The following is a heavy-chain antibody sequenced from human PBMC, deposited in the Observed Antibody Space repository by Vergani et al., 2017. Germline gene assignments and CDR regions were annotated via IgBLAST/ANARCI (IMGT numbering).Heavy chain of an antibody. V-gene: IGHV3-49*04. CDR3: TTGFPGSSWSTY. CDR2: IWSKPYGGTP. D-gene: IGHD6-13*01. CDR1: GFTLGDYA. J-gene: IGHJ4*01. Sequence: EVQLVESGGGLVQPGRSLRLSCSGSGFTLGDYAMTWVRQAPGKGLEWVAFIWSKPYGGTPEHAASVKGRFTISRDDSKAIAYLQMNSLKTEDTAVYYCTTGFPGSSWSTYWGQGTLVTVSS.